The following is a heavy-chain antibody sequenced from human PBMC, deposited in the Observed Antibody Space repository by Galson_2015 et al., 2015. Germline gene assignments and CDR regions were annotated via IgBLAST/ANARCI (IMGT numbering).Heavy chain of an antibody. D-gene: IGHD3-10*01. CDR1: GYSFTNYD. Sequence: SVKVSCKASGYSFTNYDMYWVRQAPGQGLEWMGIINPSGGSTSYAQKFQGRVTMTRDTSTSTVYMELSSLRSEDTAVYYCARGYGSGTYGEAFDFWGQGILVTVSS. J-gene: IGHJ4*02. CDR2: INPSGGST. CDR3: ARGYGSGTYGEAFDF. V-gene: IGHV1-46*01.